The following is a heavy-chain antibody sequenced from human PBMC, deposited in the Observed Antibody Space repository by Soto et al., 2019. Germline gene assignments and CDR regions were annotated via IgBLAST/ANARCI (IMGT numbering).Heavy chain of an antibody. V-gene: IGHV3-48*01. D-gene: IGHD3-3*01. CDR3: ARDRGFLEWLLFY. J-gene: IGHJ4*02. CDR1: GFTFSRYS. CDR2: ISSSSSTI. Sequence: EVQLVESGGGLVQPGGSLRLSCAASGFTFSRYSMNWVRQAPGKGRVWVSYISSSSSTIYYADSVKGRFTISRENAKNSLYLQMNSLRAEDTAVYYCARDRGFLEWLLFYWGQGTLVTVSS.